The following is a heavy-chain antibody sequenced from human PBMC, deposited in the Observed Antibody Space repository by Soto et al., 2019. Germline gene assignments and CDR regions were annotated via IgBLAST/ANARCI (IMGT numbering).Heavy chain of an antibody. J-gene: IGHJ3*02. V-gene: IGHV3-64D*06. D-gene: IGHD3-10*01. CDR1: GFTFDDYG. CDR3: VKGGGLGSYGAFDI. Sequence: PGGSLRLSCAASGFTFDDYGMSWARQAPGKGLEYVSAISSNGGSTYYADSVKGRFTISRDNSKNTLYLQMSSLRAEDTAVYYCVKGGGLGSYGAFDIWGQGTMVTVSS. CDR2: ISSNGGST.